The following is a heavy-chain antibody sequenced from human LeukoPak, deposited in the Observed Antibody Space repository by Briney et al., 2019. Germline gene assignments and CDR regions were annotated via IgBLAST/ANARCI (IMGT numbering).Heavy chain of an antibody. CDR2: ISGSGGST. CDR3: AGGSPADY. CDR1: GLTFSSYA. J-gene: IGHJ4*02. D-gene: IGHD3-16*01. Sequence: GGSLRLSCAASGLTFSSYAMSWVRKAPGKGLEWVSGISGSGGSTYYADSVRGRFTISRDNSKNTLDLQMNSLRVEDTAVYYCAGGSPADYWGQGTLVTVSS. V-gene: IGHV3-23*01.